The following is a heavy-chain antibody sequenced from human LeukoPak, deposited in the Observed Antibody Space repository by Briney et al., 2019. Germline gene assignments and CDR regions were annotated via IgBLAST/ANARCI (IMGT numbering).Heavy chain of an antibody. CDR2: IYTSGST. D-gene: IGHD3-22*01. V-gene: IGHV4-4*07. Sequence: SETLSLTCTVPGGSISSYYCSWIRQPAGKGLEWIGRIYTSGSTNYNPSLKSRVTISVDKSKNQFSLKLSSVTAADTAVYYCARERGGKIVVVITDWGQGTLVTVSS. CDR3: ARERGGKIVVVITD. CDR1: GGSISSYY. J-gene: IGHJ4*02.